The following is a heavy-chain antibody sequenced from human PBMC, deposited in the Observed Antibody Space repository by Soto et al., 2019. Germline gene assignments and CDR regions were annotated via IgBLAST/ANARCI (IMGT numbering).Heavy chain of an antibody. D-gene: IGHD3-16*01. CDR3: ARWGTRGGLDV. CDR2: TSYDGSDK. J-gene: IGHJ1*01. CDR1: GFTFRSYV. V-gene: IGHV3-30*19. Sequence: QVQLVESGGGVVQPGTSLRVSCVGSGFTFRSYVIHWVRQAPGKGLEWVALTSYDGSDKYYGDSVRGRFTISRDNSRNTVDLQMDSLRVEDTALYYCARWGTRGGLDVWGQGTLVSVSS.